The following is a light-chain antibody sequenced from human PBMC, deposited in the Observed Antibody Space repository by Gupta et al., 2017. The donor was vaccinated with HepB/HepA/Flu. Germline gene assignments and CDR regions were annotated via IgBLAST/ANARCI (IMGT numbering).Light chain of an antibody. Sequence: QSALAQPASVSGSPGQSITISCTGTSSDVGNYNLVSWYQQHPGKAPKLIIFEVNKRPSGVSNHFSGSKCGNTASLTISGLQAEDEADYYCSSYAGSDAFYVFGNGTKVTV. V-gene: IGLV2-23*02. CDR3: SSYAGSDAFYV. J-gene: IGLJ1*01. CDR2: EVN. CDR1: SSDVGNYNL.